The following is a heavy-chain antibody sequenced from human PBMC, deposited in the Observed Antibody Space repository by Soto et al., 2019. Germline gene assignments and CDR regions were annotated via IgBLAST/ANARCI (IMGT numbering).Heavy chain of an antibody. CDR1: GSAFRTHG. Sequence: GGSLRLSCAASGSAFRTHGMHWVRQAPGKGLEWVAVIWGDGSKKYYADSVKGRFTISKDNSKNTLFLQMNTLRAEDTAVHYCARGAVVAGDFDYWGQGTLVTVSS. CDR3: ARGAVVAGDFDY. D-gene: IGHD2-15*01. J-gene: IGHJ4*02. V-gene: IGHV3-33*01. CDR2: IWGDGSKK.